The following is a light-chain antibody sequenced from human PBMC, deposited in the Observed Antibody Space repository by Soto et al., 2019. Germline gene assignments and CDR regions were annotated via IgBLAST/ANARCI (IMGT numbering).Light chain of an antibody. CDR3: CSYAGGSTYV. CDR2: EAN. CDR1: SSDVGNFNL. Sequence: SALAQPASVSGSPGQSITISCTGTSSDVGNFNLVSWYQQHPGKAPKLMIYEANKRPSGVSSRFSGSKSGNTASLTISGLRSEDEADYHCCSYAGGSTYVFGTGTKVTVL. V-gene: IGLV2-23*01. J-gene: IGLJ1*01.